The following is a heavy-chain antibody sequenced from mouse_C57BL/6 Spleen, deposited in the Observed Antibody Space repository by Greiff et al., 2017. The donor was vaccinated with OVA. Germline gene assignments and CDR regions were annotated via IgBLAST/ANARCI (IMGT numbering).Heavy chain of an antibody. CDR3: VGALTTVGYCDV. V-gene: IGHV10-1*01. D-gene: IGHD1-1*01. CDR2: IRSKSNNYAT. Sequence: EVKLVESGGGLVQPKGSLKLSCAASGFSFNTYAMNWVRQAPGKGLEWVARIRSKSNNYATYYADSVKDRFTISRDDSESMLYLQMNNLKTEDTAMYYCVGALTTVGYCDVWGTGTTVTVSS. CDR1: GFSFNTYA. J-gene: IGHJ1*03.